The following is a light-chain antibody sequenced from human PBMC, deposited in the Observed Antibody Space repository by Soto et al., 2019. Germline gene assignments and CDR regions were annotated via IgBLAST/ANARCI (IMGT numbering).Light chain of an antibody. Sequence: QSVLTQPPSASGSPGQSVTISCTGTSSDVGGYNYVSWYQQHPGKAPKLMIYDVTNRPSGVSNRFSGSKSGNTASLTTSGLQAEDEADYYCSSYTSSSTYVFGTGTKVTVL. J-gene: IGLJ1*01. CDR2: DVT. V-gene: IGLV2-14*01. CDR3: SSYTSSSTYV. CDR1: SSDVGGYNY.